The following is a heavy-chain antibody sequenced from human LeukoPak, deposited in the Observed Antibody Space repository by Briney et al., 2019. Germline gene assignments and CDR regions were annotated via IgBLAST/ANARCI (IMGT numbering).Heavy chain of an antibody. CDR2: ISWNSGSI. D-gene: IGHD6-13*01. CDR1: GFTFDDYA. CDR3: AKAAMGYSSSWYWYFDL. J-gene: IGHJ2*01. V-gene: IGHV3-9*01. Sequence: GRSLRLSCAASGFTFDDYAMHWVRQAPGKGLEWVSGISWNSGSIGYADSVKGRFTIPRDNAKNSLYLQMNSLRAEDTALYYCAKAAMGYSSSWYWYFDLWGRGTLVTVSS.